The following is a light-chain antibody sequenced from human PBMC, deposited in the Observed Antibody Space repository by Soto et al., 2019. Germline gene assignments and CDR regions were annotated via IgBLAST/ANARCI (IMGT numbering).Light chain of an antibody. V-gene: IGKV1-5*03. CDR2: KAS. CDR1: QTISSW. Sequence: DIQMTQSPSTLSGSVGDRVTITCRASQTISSWLAWYQQKPGKAPKLLIYKASTLKSGVPSRFSGSGSGTEFTLTISSLQPDDFVTYYCLQDYDYPYTFGQGTKVDIK. J-gene: IGKJ2*01. CDR3: LQDYDYPYT.